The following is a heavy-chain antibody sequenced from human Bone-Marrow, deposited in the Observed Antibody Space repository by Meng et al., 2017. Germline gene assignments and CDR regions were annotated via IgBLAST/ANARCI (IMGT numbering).Heavy chain of an antibody. J-gene: IGHJ4*02. D-gene: IGHD2-15*01. CDR1: GGSFSGYY. V-gene: IGHV4-34*01. CDR2: INHSGST. Sequence: QVQLQQWGAGLLKPSETPSLTCAVYGGSFSGYYWSWIRQPPGKGLEWIGEINHSGSTNYNPSLKSRVTISVDTSKNQFSLKLSSVTAADTAVYYCARGGYCSGGSCNWGQGTLVTVSS. CDR3: ARGGYCSGGSCN.